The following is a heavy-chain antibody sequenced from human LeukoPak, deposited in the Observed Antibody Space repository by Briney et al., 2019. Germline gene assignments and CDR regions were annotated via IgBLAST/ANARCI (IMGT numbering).Heavy chain of an antibody. V-gene: IGHV1-18*01. CDR1: GGTFSNYA. D-gene: IGHD3-10*01. Sequence: ASVKVSCKASGGTFSNYAISWVRQAPGQGLEWMGWISAYNGNTHYAQNLQGRVTMTTDTSTSTAYMELKSLRSDDTAVYYCARGGHRRYYYTSGSAFDPWGQGTLVTVSP. CDR2: ISAYNGNT. CDR3: ARGGHRRYYYTSGSAFDP. J-gene: IGHJ5*02.